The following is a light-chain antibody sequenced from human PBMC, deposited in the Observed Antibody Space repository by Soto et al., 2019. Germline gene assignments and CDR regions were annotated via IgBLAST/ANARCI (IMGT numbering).Light chain of an antibody. J-gene: IGKJ1*01. V-gene: IGKV3-15*01. Sequence: VLTQAPATLSVSPGERVTLSCRASQTIDNNVAWYQLKDGQVPRLVIYGASTRDPDIPARFSGSGSGTECTLTISSLQSEDFAEYHCQQYNNWPQTFGQGTKVDIK. CDR1: QTIDNN. CDR2: GAS. CDR3: QQYNNWPQT.